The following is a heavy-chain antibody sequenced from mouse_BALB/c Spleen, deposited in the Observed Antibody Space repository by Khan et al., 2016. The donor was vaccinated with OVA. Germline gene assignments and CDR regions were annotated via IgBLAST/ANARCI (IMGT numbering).Heavy chain of an antibody. Sequence: EVQLQESGPELVKPGASVKMSCKASGYTFTDYVIHWVKQKPGQGLEWIGYIYPYTDDAESTEGFKGKATLTLDKSSSTAYMDLSGLTSADSSVYYCARSATDYYTMEYWGQGTSVTVS. CDR3: ARSATDYYTMEY. V-gene: IGHV1S136*01. J-gene: IGHJ4*01. D-gene: IGHD1-1*01. CDR1: GYTFTDYV. CDR2: IYPYTDDA.